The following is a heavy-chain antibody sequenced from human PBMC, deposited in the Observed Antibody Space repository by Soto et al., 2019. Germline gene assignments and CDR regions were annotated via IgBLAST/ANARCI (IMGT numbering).Heavy chain of an antibody. J-gene: IGHJ4*02. CDR3: ASGIQLWLRRINNGYSG. CDR1: GGSFSTYA. D-gene: IGHD5-18*01. V-gene: IGHV1-69*12. CDR2: IIPMFGTA. Sequence: QVQLVQSGAGVKKPESSVKVSCTAPGGSFSTYAISWVRQAPGQGLEWMGGIIPMFGTANYAQRFQDRVTITADESTNTVYMELSSLRSEDTALYFCASGIQLWLRRINNGYSGWGQGTLVTVSS.